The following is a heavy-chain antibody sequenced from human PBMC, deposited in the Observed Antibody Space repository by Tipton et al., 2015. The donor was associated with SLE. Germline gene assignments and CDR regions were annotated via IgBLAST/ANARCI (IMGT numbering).Heavy chain of an antibody. Sequence: TLSLTCTVSGSPISSAYFWGWIRQPPGKGLDWIGAVYHGGSTLHNPSLKSRITMLLDTSQNQFSLRLTSMTAADTAVYYCASALGSSIDHGGQGTLVTVTS. J-gene: IGHJ4*02. CDR2: VYHGGST. CDR1: GSPISSAYF. V-gene: IGHV4-38-2*02. D-gene: IGHD6-6*01. CDR3: ASALGSSIDH.